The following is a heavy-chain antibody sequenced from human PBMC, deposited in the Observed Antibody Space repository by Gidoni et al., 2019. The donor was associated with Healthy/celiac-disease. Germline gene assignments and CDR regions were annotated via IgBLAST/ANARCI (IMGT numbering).Heavy chain of an antibody. V-gene: IGHV3-15*01. CDR1: VFTFSNAW. J-gene: IGHJ4*02. D-gene: IGHD3-16*01. CDR3: TTPGYDYAIDY. Sequence: VQLVESGGGVVTPGGSLRLSCAAYVFTFSNAWMSWFRQAPGKGLEWFGRIKRQTDGGTTDYAAPVKGRFTSSRDDSKNTLYLQMNSLKTEDTAVYYCTTPGYDYAIDYWGQGTLVTVSS. CDR2: IKRQTDGGTT.